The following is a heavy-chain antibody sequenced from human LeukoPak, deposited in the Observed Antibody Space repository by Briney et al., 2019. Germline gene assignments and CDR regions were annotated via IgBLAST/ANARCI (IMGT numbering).Heavy chain of an antibody. J-gene: IGHJ4*02. CDR2: IKQDGSET. CDR3: AALFIGRPFDY. CDR1: GFTFSAYW. V-gene: IGHV3-7*03. Sequence: GGSLRLSCVASGFTFSAYWMSWVRQAPGKGLEYMASIKQDGSETYYVDSVKGRFTISRDNAKDSLDLQMNNLRAEAPAVYYCAALFIGRPFDYWGQGTLVIVSS. D-gene: IGHD3-10*01.